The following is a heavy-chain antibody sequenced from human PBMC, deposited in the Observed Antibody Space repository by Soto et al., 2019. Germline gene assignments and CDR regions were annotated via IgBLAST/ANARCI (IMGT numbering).Heavy chain of an antibody. J-gene: IGHJ5*02. CDR2: INHSGST. Sequence: SETLSLTCAVYGGSFSGYYWSWIRQPPGKGLEWIGEINHSGSTNYNPSLKSRVTISVDTSKNQFSLKLSSVTAADTAVYYCARTSTRDGYNLRGPWNWGSNWFDPWGQGTLVTVSS. D-gene: IGHD7-27*01. V-gene: IGHV4-34*01. CDR3: ARTSTRDGYNLRGPWNWGSNWFDP. CDR1: GGSFSGYY.